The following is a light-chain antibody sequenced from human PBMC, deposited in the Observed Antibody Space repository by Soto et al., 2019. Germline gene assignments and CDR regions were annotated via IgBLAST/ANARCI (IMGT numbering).Light chain of an antibody. CDR3: QQTYSVPAT. J-gene: IGKJ1*01. CDR1: QNIRNY. V-gene: IGKV1-39*01. Sequence: IQMTQSPSSLSASVGDRVTTTCRTTQNIRNYLNWYQQKPGKAPKLLIYAASGLQSGVPSRFSASGAGTDFTLTISYLQPEDFAAYYCQQTYSVPATFGQGTKVE. CDR2: AAS.